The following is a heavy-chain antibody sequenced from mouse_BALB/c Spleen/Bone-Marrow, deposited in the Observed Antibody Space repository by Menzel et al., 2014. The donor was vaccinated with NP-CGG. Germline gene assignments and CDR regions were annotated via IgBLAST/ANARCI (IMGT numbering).Heavy chain of an antibody. V-gene: IGHV14-3*02. D-gene: IGHD3-3*01. Sequence: EVKLMESGAELVKPGASVRLSCTASGFNIKDIYIHWMKQRPEQGLEWIGRIDPANGYTKFDSKFQDKATITADTSSNTANLQLGSLTSEDTAVYYCASSGTGGYFDCWGQGTTLTVSS. J-gene: IGHJ2*01. CDR3: ASSGTGGYFDC. CDR2: IDPANGYT. CDR1: GFNIKDIY.